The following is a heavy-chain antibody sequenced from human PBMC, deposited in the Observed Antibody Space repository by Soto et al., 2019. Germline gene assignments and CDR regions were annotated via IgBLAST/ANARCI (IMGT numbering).Heavy chain of an antibody. CDR1: GESISSGGYY. J-gene: IGHJ4*02. V-gene: IGHV4-31*03. Sequence: QVQLQESGPGLVKASQTLSLICSVSGESISSGGYYWSWIRHHPGKGLEWIGYIYDSESAYYNPSLKGRVXXXTXTSKNHFAMKLSSVTAADTAVYYCARASSSSSAADYWGQGTLITVSS. CDR3: ARASSSSSAADY. CDR2: IYDSESA. D-gene: IGHD6-6*01.